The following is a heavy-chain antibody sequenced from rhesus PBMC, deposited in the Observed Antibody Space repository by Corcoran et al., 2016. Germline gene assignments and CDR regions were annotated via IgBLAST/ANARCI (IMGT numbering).Heavy chain of an antibody. J-gene: IGHJ4*01. CDR3: TRDPRGFDY. CDR2: IIWNSGTI. D-gene: IGHD3-9*01. Sequence: EVQLVESGGGLVQPGGSLRLSCAASGFTFDDYAMSWVRQAPGKGREWVSRIIWNSGTIYYADSVKGRFTISRDNAKNSLFLQMDRLRAEDTAVYYCTRDPRGFDYWGQGVLVTVSS. V-gene: IGHV3-134*01. CDR1: GFTFDDYA.